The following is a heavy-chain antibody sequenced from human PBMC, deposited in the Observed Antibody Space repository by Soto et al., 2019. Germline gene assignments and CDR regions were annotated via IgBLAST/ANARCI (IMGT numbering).Heavy chain of an antibody. Sequence: GGSLRLSCAASGFTFSSNWMHWVRQAPGKGLVWVSRINSDGTYTSYADSVKGRFTISRDNAKNTLYLQLNSVRPEDTAVYFCAKARDQFDSSRADYWGQGTLVTVSS. CDR3: AKARDQFDSSRADY. J-gene: IGHJ4*02. CDR2: INSDGTYT. CDR1: GFTFSSNW. V-gene: IGHV3-74*01. D-gene: IGHD3-22*01.